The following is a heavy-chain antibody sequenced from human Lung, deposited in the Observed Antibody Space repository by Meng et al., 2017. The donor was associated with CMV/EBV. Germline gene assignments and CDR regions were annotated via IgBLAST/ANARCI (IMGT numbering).Heavy chain of an antibody. J-gene: IGHJ4*02. CDR3: ARIAEGYCSSTSCYTRDYFDY. CDR1: GFSLSNARMG. V-gene: IGHV2-26*01. Sequence: SGPXLVXPTETLTLTCTVSGFSLSNARMGVSWIRQPPGKALEWLAHIFSNDEKSYSTSLKSRLTISKDTSKSQVVLTMTNMDPVDTATYYCARIAEGYCSSTSCYTRDYFDYWXQGTLVTVSS. CDR2: IFSNDEK. D-gene: IGHD2-2*02.